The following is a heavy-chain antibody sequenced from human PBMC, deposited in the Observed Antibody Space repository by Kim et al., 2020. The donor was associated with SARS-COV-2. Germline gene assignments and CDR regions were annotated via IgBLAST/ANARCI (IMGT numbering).Heavy chain of an antibody. CDR2: IYYSGST. J-gene: IGHJ3*02. CDR3: ARVRLGYDYGGAAFDI. Sequence: SETLSLTCTVSGGSISSYYWSWIRQPPGKGLEWIGYIYYSGSTNYNPSLKSRVTISVDTSKNQFSLKLSSVTAADTAVYYCARVRLGYDYGGAAFDIWGQGTMVTVSS. D-gene: IGHD5-12*01. V-gene: IGHV4-59*13. CDR1: GGSISSYY.